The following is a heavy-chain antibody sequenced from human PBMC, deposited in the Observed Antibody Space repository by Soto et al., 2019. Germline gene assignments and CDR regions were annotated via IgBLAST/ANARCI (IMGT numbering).Heavy chain of an antibody. D-gene: IGHD6-13*01. J-gene: IGHJ6*02. V-gene: IGHV1-69*06. CDR1: GGTFSSYA. CDR3: ARAVEAAGTAPVRYYYYGMDV. CDR2: IIPIFGTA. Sequence: ASVKVSCRASGGTFSSYAISWVRQAPGQGLEWMGGIIPIFGTANYAQKFQGRVTITADKSTSTAYMELISLRSEDTAVYYCARAVEAAGTAPVRYYYYGMDVWGLGTTVTVSS.